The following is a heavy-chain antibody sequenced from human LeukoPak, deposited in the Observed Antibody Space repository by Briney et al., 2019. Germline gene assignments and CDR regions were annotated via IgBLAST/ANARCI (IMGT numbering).Heavy chain of an antibody. J-gene: IGHJ4*02. D-gene: IGHD6-13*01. Sequence: SGGSLRLSCAASGFTFSSYSMNWVRQAPGKGLEWVSSITSSSSYIYYADSVKGRFTISRDNAKNSLYLQMNSLRAEDTAVYYCARGLSESCSSSLGYWGQGTLVTVSS. CDR2: ITSSSSYI. CDR1: GFTFSSYS. V-gene: IGHV3-21*01. CDR3: ARGLSESCSSSLGY.